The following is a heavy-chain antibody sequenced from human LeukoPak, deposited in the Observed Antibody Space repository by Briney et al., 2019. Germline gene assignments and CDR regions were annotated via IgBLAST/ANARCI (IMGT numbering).Heavy chain of an antibody. V-gene: IGHV3-21*01. Sequence: GGSLRLSCAASGFTFSSYSMNWVRQAPGKGLEWVSSISSSSSYIYYADSVKGRFTMSRDNSKNTLYLQMNSLRAEDTSVYYCARDVISSGWYGGFDYWGQGTLVTVSS. CDR2: ISSSSSYI. CDR3: ARDVISSGWYGGFDY. D-gene: IGHD6-19*01. CDR1: GFTFSSYS. J-gene: IGHJ4*02.